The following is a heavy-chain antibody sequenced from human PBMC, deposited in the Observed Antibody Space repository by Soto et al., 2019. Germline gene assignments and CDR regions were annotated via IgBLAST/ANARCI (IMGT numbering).Heavy chain of an antibody. CDR3: ARGVAAARYGRRGGYYYYGMDV. CDR2: MNPNSGNT. V-gene: IGHV1-8*01. J-gene: IGHJ6*02. CDR1: GYTFTSYD. Sequence: ASVKVSCKASGYTFTSYDINWLRQATGQGLEWMGWMNPNSGNTGYAQKFQGRVTMTRNTSISTAYMELSSLRSEDTAVYYCARGVAAARYGRRGGYYYYGMDVWGQGTTVTVSS. D-gene: IGHD6-13*01.